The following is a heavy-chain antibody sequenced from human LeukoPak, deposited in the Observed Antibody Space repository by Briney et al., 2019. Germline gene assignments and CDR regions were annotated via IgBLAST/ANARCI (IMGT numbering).Heavy chain of an antibody. J-gene: IGHJ5*02. D-gene: IGHD1-1*01. CDR3: ARLSRNGVRSFDP. Sequence: SETLSLTCTVSGGSISSYSWSWIRQPPGKGLEWIGYIYHSGSTYYNPSLKSRVTISVDRSKNQFSLKLSSVTAADTAVYYCARLSRNGVRSFDPWGQGTLVTVSS. V-gene: IGHV4-30-2*01. CDR1: GGSISSYS. CDR2: IYHSGST.